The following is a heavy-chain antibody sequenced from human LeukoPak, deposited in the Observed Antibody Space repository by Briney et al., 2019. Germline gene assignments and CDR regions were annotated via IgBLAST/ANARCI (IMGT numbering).Heavy chain of an antibody. Sequence: PGRSLRLSCAASGFTFSSYGMHWVRQAPGKGLEWVAVISYDGSNKYYADSVKGRFTISRDNSKNTLYLQMNSLRAEDTAVYYCAKVKVGATSFHLYLDYWGQGTLVTVSS. CDR3: AKVKVGATSFHLYLDY. CDR1: GFTFSSYG. J-gene: IGHJ4*02. V-gene: IGHV3-30*18. CDR2: ISYDGSNK. D-gene: IGHD1-26*01.